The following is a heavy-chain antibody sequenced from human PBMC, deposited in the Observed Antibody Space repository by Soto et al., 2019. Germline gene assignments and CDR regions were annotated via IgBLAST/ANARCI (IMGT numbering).Heavy chain of an antibody. CDR1: GACISGSYDY. Sequence: EILSITGGVSGACISGSYDYWAWLRQSPGKGPEWIGSVFYTGFTSYNPSLESRVSVSVDTSKSQFSLKLSAVTAADTAVYYCATSQKGYNWNYFDHWGRGAMVTVSS. J-gene: IGHJ4*02. D-gene: IGHD1-20*01. CDR3: ATSQKGYNWNYFDH. CDR2: VFYTGFT. V-gene: IGHV4-39*01.